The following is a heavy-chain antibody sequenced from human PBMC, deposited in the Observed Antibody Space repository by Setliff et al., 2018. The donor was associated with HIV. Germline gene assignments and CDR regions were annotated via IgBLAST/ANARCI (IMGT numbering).Heavy chain of an antibody. D-gene: IGHD1-26*01. CDR1: GDSISSYS. V-gene: IGHV4-4*09. J-gene: IGHJ3*02. Sequence: SETLSLTCTVSGDSISSYSWNWIRQSPGGGLEWIGFIFSSGSTKYNPSLQSRVTMSIDTSKNQFSLKLNSVTAADTAVYYCASTSGIVGAARVFDIWGQGTMVSISS. CDR3: ASTSGIVGAARVFDI. CDR2: IFSSGST.